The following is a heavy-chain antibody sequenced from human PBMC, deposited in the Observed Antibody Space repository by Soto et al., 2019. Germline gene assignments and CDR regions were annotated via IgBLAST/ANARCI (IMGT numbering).Heavy chain of an antibody. J-gene: IGHJ4*02. V-gene: IGHV3-9*01. Sequence: EVQLVESGGGLVQPGRSLRLSCAASGFTFDDYAMHWVRQAPGKGLERVSGISWNSGSIGYADSVKGRFTISRDNAKNSLYLQMNSLRAEDTALYYCAKDTSHTSTVTGYYFDYCGQGTLVTVSS. D-gene: IGHD4-17*01. CDR2: ISWNSGSI. CDR1: GFTFDDYA. CDR3: AKDTSHTSTVTGYYFDY.